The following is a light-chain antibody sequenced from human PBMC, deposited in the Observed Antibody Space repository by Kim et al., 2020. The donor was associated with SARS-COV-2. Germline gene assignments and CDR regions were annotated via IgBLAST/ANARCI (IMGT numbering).Light chain of an antibody. CDR3: QQYGRSTRT. CDR2: DTS. J-gene: IGKJ1*01. V-gene: IGKV3-20*01. Sequence: SPGERATRASRASQSVSSSSLAWYQQKPGQAPRLLISDTSSRATGIPDRFSGSASGTDFTLTISRLEPEDFAVYYCQQYGRSTRTFGQGTKVDIK. CDR1: QSVSSSS.